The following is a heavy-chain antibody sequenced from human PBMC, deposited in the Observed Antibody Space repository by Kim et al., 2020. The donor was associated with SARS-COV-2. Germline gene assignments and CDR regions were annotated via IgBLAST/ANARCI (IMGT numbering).Heavy chain of an antibody. CDR2: INHSGST. V-gene: IGHV4-34*01. CDR3: AREGSYYFDY. J-gene: IGHJ4*02. Sequence: SETLSLTCAVYGGSFSGYYWSWIRQPPGKGLEWIGEINHSGSTNYNPSLKSRVTISVDTSKNQFSLKLSSVTAADTAVYYCAREGSYYFDYWGQGTLVTV. D-gene: IGHD6-19*01. CDR1: GGSFSGYY.